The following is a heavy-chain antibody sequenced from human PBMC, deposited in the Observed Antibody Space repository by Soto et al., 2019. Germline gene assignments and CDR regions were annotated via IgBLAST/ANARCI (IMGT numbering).Heavy chain of an antibody. J-gene: IGHJ4*02. D-gene: IGHD3-22*01. CDR2: MNPNSGNT. CDR1: GYTFTSYD. V-gene: IGHV1-8*01. CDR3: ARLYYYDSSGYYYVEDF. Sequence: ASVKVSCKASGYTFTSYDINWVRQATGQGLEWMGWMNPNSGNTAYAQKFLGRVTMTRNTSISTAYMELRSLRSDDTAVYYCARLYYYDSSGYYYVEDFWGQGTLVTVSS.